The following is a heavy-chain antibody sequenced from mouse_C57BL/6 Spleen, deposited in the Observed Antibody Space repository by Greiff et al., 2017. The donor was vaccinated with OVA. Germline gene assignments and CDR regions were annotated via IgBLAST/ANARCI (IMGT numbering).Heavy chain of an antibody. J-gene: IGHJ2*01. V-gene: IGHV1-64*01. CDR1: GYTFTSYW. CDR3: ARSGYGNYFDY. Sequence: VQLQQSGAELVKPGASVKLSCKASGYTFTSYWMHWVKQRPGQGLEWIGMIHPNSGSTNYNEKFKSKATLTVDKSSSTAYMQLSSLTSEDSAVYYCARSGYGNYFDYWGQGTTLTVSS. CDR2: IHPNSGST. D-gene: IGHD2-1*01.